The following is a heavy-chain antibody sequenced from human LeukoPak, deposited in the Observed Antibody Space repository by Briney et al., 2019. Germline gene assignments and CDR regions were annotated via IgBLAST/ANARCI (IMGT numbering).Heavy chain of an antibody. V-gene: IGHV5-51*01. Sequence: KIGESLKISCKGSGYSFTSYWIGWVRQMPGKGLEWMGIIYPGDSDTRYSPSFQGQVTISADKSISTAYLQWSSLKASDTAMYYCARSPGYCSGGSCYSETSHDYWGQGTLVTVSS. D-gene: IGHD2-15*01. J-gene: IGHJ4*02. CDR3: ARSPGYCSGGSCYSETSHDY. CDR2: IYPGDSDT. CDR1: GYSFTSYW.